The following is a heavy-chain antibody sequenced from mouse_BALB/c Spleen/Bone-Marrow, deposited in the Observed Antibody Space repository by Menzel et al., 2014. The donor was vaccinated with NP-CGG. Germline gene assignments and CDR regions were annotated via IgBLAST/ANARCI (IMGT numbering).Heavy chain of an antibody. CDR3: ARHELGLFDY. V-gene: IGHV5-12-1*01. CDR1: GFAFSSYD. Sequence: EVQGVESGGGLVKPGGSLKLSCAASGFAFSSYDMSWVRQTPEKRLEWVAYISSGGGSTYYSDTVKGRFTISRDNAKNTLYLEMSSLKSEDTAMYYCARHELGLFDYWGQGTTLTVSS. CDR2: ISSGGGST. J-gene: IGHJ2*01. D-gene: IGHD4-1*01.